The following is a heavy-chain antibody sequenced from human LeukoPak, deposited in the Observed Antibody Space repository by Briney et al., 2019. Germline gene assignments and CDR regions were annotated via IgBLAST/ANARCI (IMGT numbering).Heavy chain of an antibody. V-gene: IGHV4-34*01. CDR3: ARGRSSSWYGAAYFDY. Sequence: SETLSLTCAVYGGSFSGYHWSWIRQPPGKGLEWIGEINHSGSTNYNPSLKSRVTISVDTSKNQFSLKLSSVTAADTAVYYCARGRSSSWYGAAYFDYWGQGTLVTVSS. J-gene: IGHJ4*02. CDR1: GGSFSGYH. D-gene: IGHD6-13*01. CDR2: INHSGST.